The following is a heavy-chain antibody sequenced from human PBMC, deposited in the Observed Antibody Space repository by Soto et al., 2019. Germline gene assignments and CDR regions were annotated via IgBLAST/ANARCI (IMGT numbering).Heavy chain of an antibody. J-gene: IGHJ4*02. CDR2: IIPIFGTA. CDR1: GGTFSSYA. D-gene: IGHD5-12*01. Sequence: SVKVSCKASGGTFSSYAISWVRQAPGQGLEWMGGIIPIFGTANYAQKFQGRVTITADKSTSTAYMELSSLRSEDTAVYYCATNAARSGNDYFDYWGRGTLVTVSS. V-gene: IGHV1-69*06. CDR3: ATNAARSGNDYFDY.